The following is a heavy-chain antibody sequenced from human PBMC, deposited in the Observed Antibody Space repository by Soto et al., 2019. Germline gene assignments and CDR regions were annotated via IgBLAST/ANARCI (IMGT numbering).Heavy chain of an antibody. Sequence: QITLKESGPTLVKPTQTLTLTCTFSGFSLTTTGLGVGWIRQPPGQTLEWLASIYWYDFQRYSPSLKSRLTITKDTSKIQVVLTMTNMDPADTATYYCAHRPDGSHFDYWGQGILVTVSS. CDR1: GFSLTTTGLG. D-gene: IGHD6-25*01. CDR3: AHRPDGSHFDY. CDR2: IYWYDFQ. J-gene: IGHJ4*02. V-gene: IGHV2-5*01.